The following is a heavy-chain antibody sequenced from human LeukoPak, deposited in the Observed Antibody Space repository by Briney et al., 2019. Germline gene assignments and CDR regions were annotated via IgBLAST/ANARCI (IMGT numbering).Heavy chain of an antibody. J-gene: IGHJ4*02. CDR2: IYYSGST. V-gene: IGHV4-39*01. Sequence: SETLPLTCTVSGGSISSGTYYWGWVRQPPGKGLEWIGSIYYSGSTSYNPSLKSRVTISVDTSKNQFSLKLDSVTAADTAVYYCARNASDSGTPYFDYWGQGTLVPVSS. CDR1: GGSISSGTYY. CDR3: ARNASDSGTPYFDY. D-gene: IGHD1-26*01.